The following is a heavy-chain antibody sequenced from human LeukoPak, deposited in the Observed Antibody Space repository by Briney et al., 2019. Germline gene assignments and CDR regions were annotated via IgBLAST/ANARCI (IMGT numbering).Heavy chain of an antibody. CDR2: INPNSGGT. V-gene: IGHV1-2*02. D-gene: IGHD3-10*01. J-gene: IGHJ6*03. CDR3: ARGPSITMVRGGQWYYYMDV. CDR1: GYTFTGYY. Sequence: GASVKVSCKASGYTFTGYYMHWVRQAPGQGLEWMGWINPNSGGTNCAQKFQGRVTMTRDTSISTAYMELSRLRSDDTAVYYCARGPSITMVRGGQWYYYMDVWGKGTTVTISS.